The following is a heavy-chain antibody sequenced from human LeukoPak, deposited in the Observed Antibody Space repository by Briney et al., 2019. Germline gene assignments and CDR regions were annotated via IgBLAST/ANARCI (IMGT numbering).Heavy chain of an antibody. CDR3: ARDSGCSSTSCPQYYYYYYYMDV. Sequence: ASVKVSCKASGYAFTGYYMHWVRQAPGQGLEWMGRINPNSGGTNYEQKFQGRVTITRNTSISTAYMELSSLRSDDTAVYYCARDSGCSSTSCPQYYYYYYYMDVWGKGTTVTVSS. D-gene: IGHD2-2*01. V-gene: IGHV1-2*06. CDR2: INPNSGGT. J-gene: IGHJ6*03. CDR1: GYAFTGYY.